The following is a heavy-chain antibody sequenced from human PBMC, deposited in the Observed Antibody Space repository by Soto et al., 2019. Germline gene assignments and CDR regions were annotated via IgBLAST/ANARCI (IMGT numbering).Heavy chain of an antibody. CDR3: ARRGEAGWLQLRDYYYYGMDV. V-gene: IGHV1-69*01. CDR1: GGTFSSYA. Sequence: QVQLVQSGAEVKKPGSSVKVSCKASGGTFSSYAISWVRQAPGQGLEWMGGIIPIFGTANYAQKFQGRVTINADEYASTAYMELSSLRSEDTAVYYCARRGEAGWLQLRDYYYYGMDVWGQGTTVTVSS. CDR2: IIPIFGTA. J-gene: IGHJ6*02. D-gene: IGHD5-12*01.